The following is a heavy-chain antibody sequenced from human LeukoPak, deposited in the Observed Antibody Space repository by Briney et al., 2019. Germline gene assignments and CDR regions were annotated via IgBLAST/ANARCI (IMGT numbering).Heavy chain of an antibody. Sequence: GGSLRLSCAASGFTFSSYIMNWVRQAPGKGLEWVSSISSRSSQIYYADSVKGRFTISRDNAKNSLYLQMNSLRAEDTAVYYCARDLHPRYYLPDYWGQGTLVTVSS. D-gene: IGHD1-26*01. J-gene: IGHJ4*02. CDR2: ISSRSSQI. CDR3: ARDLHPRYYLPDY. V-gene: IGHV3-21*01. CDR1: GFTFSSYI.